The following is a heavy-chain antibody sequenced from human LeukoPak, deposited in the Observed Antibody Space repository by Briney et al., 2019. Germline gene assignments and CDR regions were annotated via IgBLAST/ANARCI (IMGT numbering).Heavy chain of an antibody. CDR2: IRYDGSNK. CDR3: AKDTTPPKTRFDN. Sequence: GGSLRRSCAASGFTFSSYDMHWVRQAPGKGLEWVAFIRYDGSNKYYADSVKGRFTISRDNSKNTLYLQMNSLRAEDTAVYYCAKDTTPPKTRFDNWGHGTLVTVSS. D-gene: IGHD1-1*01. J-gene: IGHJ5*01. CDR1: GFTFSSYD. V-gene: IGHV3-30*02.